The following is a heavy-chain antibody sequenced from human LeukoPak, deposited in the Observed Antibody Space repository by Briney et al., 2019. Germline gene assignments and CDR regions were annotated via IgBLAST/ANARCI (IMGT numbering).Heavy chain of an antibody. CDR2: ISGSGGST. J-gene: IGHJ2*01. CDR1: GFTFSSYA. CDR3: AKDRTVGASYWYFDL. D-gene: IGHD1-26*01. V-gene: IGHV3-23*01. Sequence: GGSLRLSCAASGFTFSSYAMSWVRQAPGKGLEWVSAISGSGGSTYYADSVKGRFTISRDSSKNTLFLHMNTLRAEDTAIYYCAKDRTVGASYWYFDLWGRGTLVTVST.